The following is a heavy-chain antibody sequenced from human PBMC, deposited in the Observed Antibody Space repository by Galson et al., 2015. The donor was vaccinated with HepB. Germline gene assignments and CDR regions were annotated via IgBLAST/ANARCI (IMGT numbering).Heavy chain of an antibody. D-gene: IGHD3-10*01. J-gene: IGHJ4*02. V-gene: IGHV3-23*01. CDR1: GFTFSNYG. CDR2: ICGDGGNI. CDR3: VSYHYNSGSYFLFDN. Sequence: SLRLSCAASGFTFSNYGMRWVRQTPGKGLEWLSVICGDGGNIHYADSVKGRFTISRDNSKNTLYLQMNSLRAEDTAVYYCVSYHYNSGSYFLFDNWGQGTLVTVSS.